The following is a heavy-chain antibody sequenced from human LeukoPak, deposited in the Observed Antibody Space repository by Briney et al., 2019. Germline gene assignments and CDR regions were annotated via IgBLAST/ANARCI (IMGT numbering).Heavy chain of an antibody. CDR1: GFTFSSYW. V-gene: IGHV3-74*01. CDR3: ARDVQVYWYFDL. CDR2: TSPDGSGT. J-gene: IGHJ2*01. Sequence: GGSLRLSCAASGFTFSSYWMHWVRQAPGKGLMWVSRTSPDGSGTVYADAVKGRFTISRDNAKNTLYLQMSSLAAEDTAVYYCARDVQVYWYFDLWGRGTLVTVSS. D-gene: IGHD1-1*01.